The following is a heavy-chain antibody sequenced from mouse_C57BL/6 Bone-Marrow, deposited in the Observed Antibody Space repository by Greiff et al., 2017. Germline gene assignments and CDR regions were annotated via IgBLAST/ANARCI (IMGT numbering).Heavy chain of an antibody. V-gene: IGHV8-8*01. J-gene: IGHJ3*01. D-gene: IGHD2-3*01. CDR3: ARKGDDGYSAWFAY. CDR2: IWWDDDK. CDR1: GFSLSTFGMG. Sequence: QVTLKVSGPGILQPSQTLSLTCSFSGFSLSTFGMGVGWIRQPSRKGLEWLAHIWWDDDKYYNPALKSRLTISKDTSKNQVFLKIANVDTADTATDYCARKGDDGYSAWFAYWGQGTLVTVSA.